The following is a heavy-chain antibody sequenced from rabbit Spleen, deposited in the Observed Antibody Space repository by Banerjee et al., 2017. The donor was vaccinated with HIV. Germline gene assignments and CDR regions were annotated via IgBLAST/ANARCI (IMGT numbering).Heavy chain of an antibody. V-gene: IGHV1S40*01. CDR1: GFSFSNNYW. D-gene: IGHD5-1*01. CDR2: IYTGDGST. CDR3: ARGEINRSWCMDL. Sequence: QSLEESGGDLGKPGASLTLTCTASGFSFSNNYWICWVRQAPGKGLEWIGCIYTGDGSTYYASWAKGRFTISKASSTTVTLQMTSLTAAYTATYFCARGEINRSWCMDLWGPGTLVTVS. J-gene: IGHJ4*01.